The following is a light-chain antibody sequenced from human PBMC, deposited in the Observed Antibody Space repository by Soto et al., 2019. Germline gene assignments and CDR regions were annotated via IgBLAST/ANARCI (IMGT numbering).Light chain of an antibody. Sequence: QSALTQPASVSGSPGQSITISCTGTSSDVGSYNLVSWYQQHPGKAPKLMIYEGSKRPSGVSNRFSGSKSGNTASLTISGLQAEDEADYYCCSYAGSCLLFGGGTKVTVL. V-gene: IGLV2-23*01. CDR2: EGS. J-gene: IGLJ2*01. CDR1: SSDVGSYNL. CDR3: CSYAGSCLL.